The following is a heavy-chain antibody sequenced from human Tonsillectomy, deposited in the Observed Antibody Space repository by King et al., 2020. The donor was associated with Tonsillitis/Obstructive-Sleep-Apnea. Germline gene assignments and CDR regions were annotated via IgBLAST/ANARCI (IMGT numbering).Heavy chain of an antibody. D-gene: IGHD3-10*01. CDR2: ISAYNGNT. CDR1: GYTFTSYG. V-gene: IGHV1-18*01. J-gene: IGHJ5*02. Sequence: QLVQSGAEVKKPGASVKVSCKASGYTFTSYGISWVRQAPGQGLEWMGWISAYNGNTNYAQKLQGRVTMTTDTSTSTAYMELRSLRSDDTAVYYCASSGATMVRGVIITGDWFDPWGQGTLVTVSS. CDR3: ASSGATMVRGVIITGDWFDP.